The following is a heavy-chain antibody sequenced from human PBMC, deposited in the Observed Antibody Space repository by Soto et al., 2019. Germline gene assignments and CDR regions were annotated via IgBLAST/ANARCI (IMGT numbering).Heavy chain of an antibody. CDR3: CVIKRRDQYSTSGYWFDP. D-gene: IGHD4-4*01. Sequence: LRLSCAASGFTFSHAWMSWVRQAPGKGLEWVGRIKSKADGETKDYGAPVRGRFTISRDDSQDILYLHMNSLRIEDTAVYYCCVIKRRDQYSTSGYWFDPWGPGTLVTVSS. V-gene: IGHV3-15*01. J-gene: IGHJ5*02. CDR1: GFTFSHAW. CDR2: IKSKADGETK.